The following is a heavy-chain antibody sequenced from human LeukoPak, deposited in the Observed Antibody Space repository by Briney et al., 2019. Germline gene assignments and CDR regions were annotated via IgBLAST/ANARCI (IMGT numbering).Heavy chain of an antibody. Sequence: GGSLRLSCAASGFTFSSYGMHWVRQAPGKGLDWVAVISNDGSKKYYADSVKGRFTISRDNSKDTLSLQVSSLRTEDTAVYYCAKDRYSYAFEYSDSWGQGTLVTVSS. J-gene: IGHJ4*02. CDR2: ISNDGSKK. CDR1: GFTFSSYG. V-gene: IGHV3-30*18. D-gene: IGHD5-18*01. CDR3: AKDRYSYAFEYSDS.